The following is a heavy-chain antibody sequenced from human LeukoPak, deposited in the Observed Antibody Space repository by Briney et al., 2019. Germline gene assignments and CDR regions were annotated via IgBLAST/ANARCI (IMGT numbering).Heavy chain of an antibody. J-gene: IGHJ4*02. Sequence: GGSLRLSCAASGFTLSTYWMHWVRQAPGKGLVWVSRVRPEGTTTAYADSVKGRFTISRDNAKNTLFLQMNSLSAEDTAVYYCARDLDWILFDYWGQGTLVTVSS. CDR2: VRPEGTTT. V-gene: IGHV3-74*03. CDR1: GFTLSTYW. D-gene: IGHD3-9*01. CDR3: ARDLDWILFDY.